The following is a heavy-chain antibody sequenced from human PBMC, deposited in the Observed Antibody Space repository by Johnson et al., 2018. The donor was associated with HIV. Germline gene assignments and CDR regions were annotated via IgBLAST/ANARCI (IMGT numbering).Heavy chain of an antibody. J-gene: IGHJ3*02. CDR3: AREGTAEIVGATRGGDAFDI. CDR2: IYSGGTT. Sequence: VQLVESGGGLIQPGGSLRLSCAASGFTVSSFYMNWVRQAPGKGLEWVSLIYSGGTTYYADSVKGRFTISRDNYKNTLYLQMNSLRAEDTAVYYCAREGTAEIVGATRGGDAFDIWGQGTMVTVSS. V-gene: IGHV3-53*01. D-gene: IGHD1-26*01. CDR1: GFTVSSFY.